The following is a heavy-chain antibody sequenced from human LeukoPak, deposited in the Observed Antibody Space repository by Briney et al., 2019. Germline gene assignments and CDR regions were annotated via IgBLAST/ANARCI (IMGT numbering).Heavy chain of an antibody. CDR1: GYTFTSYY. J-gene: IGHJ3*02. Sequence: ASVKVSCKAFGYTFTSYYMHWVRQAPGQGLEWMGIINPSGGSTSYAQKFQGRVTMTRDTSTSTVYMELSSLRSEDTAVYYCARDVVWGDDAFDIWGQGTMVTVSS. CDR3: ARDVVWGDDAFDI. D-gene: IGHD3-16*01. V-gene: IGHV1-46*01. CDR2: INPSGGST.